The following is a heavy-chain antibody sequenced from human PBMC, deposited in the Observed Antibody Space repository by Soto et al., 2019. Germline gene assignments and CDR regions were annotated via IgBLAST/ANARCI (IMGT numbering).Heavy chain of an antibody. Sequence: QVQLVESGGGVVQPGMSLRLSCAASGYTFIRYGMHWVRQAPGKGLEWVAVIWYDGSNKYYADSVKGRFTISRDNSKNTVFLQMDSLRVEDTALYYCARDCSGGAWGWFDPWGQGTLVSVSS. J-gene: IGHJ5*02. CDR1: GYTFIRYG. CDR3: ARDCSGGAWGWFDP. D-gene: IGHD3-10*02. CDR2: IWYDGSNK. V-gene: IGHV3-33*01.